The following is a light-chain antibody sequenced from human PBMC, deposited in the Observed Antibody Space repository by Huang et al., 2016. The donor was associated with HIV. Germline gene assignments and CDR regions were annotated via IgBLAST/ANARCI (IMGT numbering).Light chain of an antibody. V-gene: IGKV1-5*03. J-gene: IGKJ1*01. CDR3: QHYDSSSGA. Sequence: DIQMTQSPSTLSASVGDRVTITCRASQIISSWVAWYQQKPGKAPKLQIYKASTLDTGVPSRFSGSGSGAEFTLTISSLQPEDFATYYCQHYDSSSGAFGQGTKVEIK. CDR2: KAS. CDR1: QIISSW.